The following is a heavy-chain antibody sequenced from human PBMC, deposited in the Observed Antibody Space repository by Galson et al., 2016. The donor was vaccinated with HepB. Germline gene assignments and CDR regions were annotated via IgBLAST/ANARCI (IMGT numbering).Heavy chain of an antibody. J-gene: IGHJ5*02. CDR2: IYYTGRT. Sequence: SETLSLTCTVSGGSITISSFYWGWIRQAPGKGLEWIGSIYYTGRTYYNPSLRSRVTLSVDSSKNQFSLTLSSVTAADAAVYYCARRRESHNWVDPWGQGTLVAVSS. V-gene: IGHV4-39*01. CDR1: GGSITISSFY. CDR3: ARRRESHNWVDP.